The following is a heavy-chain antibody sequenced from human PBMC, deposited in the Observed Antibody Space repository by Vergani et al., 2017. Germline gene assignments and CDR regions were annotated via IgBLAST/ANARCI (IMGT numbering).Heavy chain of an antibody. CDR1: GGSISSGSYY. J-gene: IGHJ6*02. V-gene: IGHV4-61*02. Sequence: QVQLQESGPGLVKPSQTLSLTCTVSGGSISSGSYYWSWIRQPAGKGLEWIGCIYTSGSTNYNPSLKSRVTISVDTSKNQFSLKLSSVTAADTAVYYCARGGVDTAMGIVHYYYGMDVWGQGTTVTVSS. CDR2: IYTSGST. CDR3: ARGGVDTAMGIVHYYYGMDV. D-gene: IGHD5-18*01.